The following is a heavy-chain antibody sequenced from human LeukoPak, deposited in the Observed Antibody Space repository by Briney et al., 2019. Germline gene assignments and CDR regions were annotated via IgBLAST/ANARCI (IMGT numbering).Heavy chain of an antibody. V-gene: IGHV4-34*01. CDR1: GGSFSGYY. CDR2: INHSGST. CDR3: ARGQYYYDSSGYYLY. J-gene: IGHJ4*02. D-gene: IGHD3-22*01. Sequence: PSETLSLTCAVHGGSFSGYYWSWIRQPPGKGLEWIGEINHSGSTNYNPSLKSRVTISVDTSKNQFSLKLSSVTAADTAVYYCARGQYYYDSSGYYLYWGQGTLVTVSS.